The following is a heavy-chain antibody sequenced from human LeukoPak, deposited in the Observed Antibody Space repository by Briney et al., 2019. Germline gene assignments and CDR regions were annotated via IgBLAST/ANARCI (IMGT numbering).Heavy chain of an antibody. D-gene: IGHD5-12*01. J-gene: IGHJ5*02. CDR2: IYYSGST. Sequence: SETLSLTCTVSGGSISSSSYFWGWIRQPPGKGLEWIGSIYYSGSTYYNPSLKSRVTMSVDTSKNQFSLKLSSVTAADTAVYYCAREEGAGYSGYDSGNWFDPWGQGTLVTVSS. CDR1: GGSISSSSYF. V-gene: IGHV4-39*07. CDR3: AREEGAGYSGYDSGNWFDP.